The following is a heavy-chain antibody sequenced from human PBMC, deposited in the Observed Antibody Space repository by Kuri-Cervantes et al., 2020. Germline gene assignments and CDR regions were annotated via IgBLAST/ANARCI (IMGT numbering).Heavy chain of an antibody. V-gene: IGHV3-66*01. D-gene: IGHD4-23*01. CDR1: GFTVSSNY. CDR2: IYSGGST. CDR3: ARMIRTTVVTRDY. Sequence: GESLKISCAASGFTVSSNYMSWVRQAPGKGLEWVSVIYSGGSTYYADSVKGRFTISRDNSKNTLYLQMNSLRAEDTAVYYCARMIRTTVVTRDYWGQGTLVTVPQ. J-gene: IGHJ4*02.